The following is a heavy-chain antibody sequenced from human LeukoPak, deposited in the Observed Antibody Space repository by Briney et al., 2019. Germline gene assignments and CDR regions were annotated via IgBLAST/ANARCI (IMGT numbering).Heavy chain of an antibody. CDR3: ARGGSFGTY. CDR1: GYTFTNYG. J-gene: IGHJ4*02. CDR2: ISVYNGYT. Sequence: EASVKVSCKASGYTFTNYGINWVRQAPGQGLEWMAWISVYNGYTKYAKKFQGRVTLTTDTSTNTADMELTNLRSDDTAVYYCARGGSFGTYWGQGTLVTVSS. D-gene: IGHD3-10*01. V-gene: IGHV1-18*01.